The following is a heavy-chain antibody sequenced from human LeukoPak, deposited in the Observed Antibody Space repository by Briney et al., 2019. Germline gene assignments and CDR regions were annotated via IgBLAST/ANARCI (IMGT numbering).Heavy chain of an antibody. CDR1: GFTLSSYA. D-gene: IGHD3-9*01. CDR2: ISGSGGNT. J-gene: IGHJ4*02. V-gene: IGHV3-23*01. Sequence: GGSLRLSCAAPGFTLSSYAMTWVRQAPGKGREWVTGISGSGGNTYYAYSVKGRFTISRDNSKNTLYLQMNSLRAEDRAVYYCAKGDASPVHLLTGHWGQGTLATVSS. CDR3: AKGDASPVHLLTGH.